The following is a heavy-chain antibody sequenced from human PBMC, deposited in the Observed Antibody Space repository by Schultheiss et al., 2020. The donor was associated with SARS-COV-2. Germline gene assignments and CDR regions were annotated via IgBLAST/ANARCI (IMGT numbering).Heavy chain of an antibody. CDR2: FESEDSEA. D-gene: IGHD6-19*01. V-gene: IGHV1-24*01. J-gene: IGHJ5*02. Sequence: ASVKVSCKVSGYTLSKLSIHWVRQAPGKGLEWMGGFESEDSEAIYAQKFQGRVTMTEDTSTDTAYMELRSLRSDDTAVYYCARVWLGPSNAYSSGRPLVWFDPWGQGTPVTVSS. CDR3: ARVWLGPSNAYSSGRPLVWFDP. CDR1: GYTLSKLS.